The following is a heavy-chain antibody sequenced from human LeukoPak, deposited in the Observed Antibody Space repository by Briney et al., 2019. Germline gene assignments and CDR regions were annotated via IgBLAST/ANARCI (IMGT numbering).Heavy chain of an antibody. Sequence: PGGSLRLSCAASGFTFSSYSMNWVRQAPGKGLEWVATISYDGNDKHYADSVKGRFIISRDNSNDTVYLQMNSLRAEDTAIYFCARKTYYYDTSPAGWFDTWGQGALGTVSS. J-gene: IGHJ5*02. CDR3: ARKTYYYDTSPAGWFDT. D-gene: IGHD3-22*01. CDR2: ISYDGNDK. CDR1: GFTFSSYS. V-gene: IGHV3-30*03.